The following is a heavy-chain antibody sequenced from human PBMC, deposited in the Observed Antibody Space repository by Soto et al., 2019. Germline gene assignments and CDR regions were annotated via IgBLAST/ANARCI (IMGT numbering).Heavy chain of an antibody. D-gene: IGHD2-8*01. CDR3: ARGGSNGRFDY. J-gene: IGHJ4*02. V-gene: IGHV5-51*01. Sequence: LGESLKISCKGSGYSFTSYWIGWVRQMPGKGLEWMGIIYPGDSNIKYSPSFQGQVTISADKSISAAYLQWISLPASDTAIYYCARGGSNGRFDYWGQGTLVTVSS. CDR2: IYPGDSNI. CDR1: GYSFTSYW.